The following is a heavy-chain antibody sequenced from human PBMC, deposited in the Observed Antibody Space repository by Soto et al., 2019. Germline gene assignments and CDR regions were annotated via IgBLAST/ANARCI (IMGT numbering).Heavy chain of an antibody. V-gene: IGHV1-46*01. CDR3: AREAQVVTQFAGYWLDP. Sequence: RXSVKVSCKASGDPFTNNYIHWVRQAPGQGLESMGMIDPDGGNTMYAQKFQCRLTMTRDTSTTTVYLELSSLRSEDTAVYYCAREAQVVTQFAGYWLDPCGHGTLVTVSS. CDR1: GDPFTNNY. CDR2: IDPDGGNT. J-gene: IGHJ5*02. D-gene: IGHD2-21*02.